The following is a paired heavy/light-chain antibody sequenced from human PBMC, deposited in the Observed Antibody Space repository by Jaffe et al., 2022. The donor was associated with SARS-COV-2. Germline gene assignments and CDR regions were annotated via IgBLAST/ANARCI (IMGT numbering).Light chain of an antibody. Sequence: QAVLSQPSSLSASPGVSASLTCTLRSDINVGNCIIYWYQQKPGSPPQFLLRYKSDLDKQQGSGVPSRFSGSKDAPANAGILVISGLQSEDEADYYCMIWHNRGWVFGGGTKLTVL. CDR1: SDINVGNCI. CDR3: MIWHNRGWV. V-gene: IGLV5-45*02. CDR2: YKSDLDK. J-gene: IGLJ3*02.
Heavy chain of an antibody. D-gene: IGHD1-7*01. CDR3: GRSPPLSGTTSFYGMDV. Sequence: EVQLVESGGGLIQPGGSLRLSCVVSGFDLSVYGMNWVRQAPGKGLEWVSYIRDSGPSTYYADSVRGRFTISRDIGENTLYLQMNSLRGEDSAVYYCGRSPPLSGTTSFYGMDVWGRGTTVTVS. CDR2: IRDSGPST. CDR1: GFDLSVYG. J-gene: IGHJ6*02. V-gene: IGHV3-48*03.